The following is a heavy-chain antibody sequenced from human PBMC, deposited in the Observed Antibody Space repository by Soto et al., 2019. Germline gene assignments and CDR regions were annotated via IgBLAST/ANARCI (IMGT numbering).Heavy chain of an antibody. CDR1: GFTFSSYA. D-gene: IGHD6-13*01. CDR3: ARRSSSWYFDY. V-gene: IGHV3-23*01. CDR2: ISGSDGST. Sequence: EVQLLESGGGLVQPGGSLRRSCAASGFTFSSYAMNWVRQAPGKGLEWVSVISGSDGSTYYADSVKGRFTISRDNSKNTLNLQMNSLRAEDTAVYYCARRSSSWYFDYWGQGTLVTVSS. J-gene: IGHJ4*02.